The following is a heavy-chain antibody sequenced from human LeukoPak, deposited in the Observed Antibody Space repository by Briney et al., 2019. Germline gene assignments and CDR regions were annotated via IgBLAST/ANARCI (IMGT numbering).Heavy chain of an antibody. CDR1: GYSISSGYY. Sequence: SETLSLTCSVSGYSISSGYYWGWIRQPPGKGLEWIGNIYHDGNTYYNPSLKSRVTIPVDTSKNQFPLRLSSVTAADAAVYYCARFFRTVWELPYYWGPGTLVTVSS. CDR3: ARFFRTVWELPYY. CDR2: IYHDGNT. V-gene: IGHV4-38-2*02. J-gene: IGHJ4*02. D-gene: IGHD1-26*01.